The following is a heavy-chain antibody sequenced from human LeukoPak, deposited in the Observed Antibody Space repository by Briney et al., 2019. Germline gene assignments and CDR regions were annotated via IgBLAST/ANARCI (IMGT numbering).Heavy chain of an antibody. Sequence: GRSLRLSCAASGFLFHDYTMHWVRQVPGKGLEWVSGISWNSGSKDYADSVKGRFTISRDNAKNSLYLQMNSLRAEDTAVYYCARDGSSSWDSTYYYYGMDVWGQGTTVTVSS. J-gene: IGHJ6*02. CDR3: ARDGSSSWDSTYYYYGMDV. V-gene: IGHV3-9*01. CDR1: GFLFHDYT. D-gene: IGHD6-13*01. CDR2: ISWNSGSK.